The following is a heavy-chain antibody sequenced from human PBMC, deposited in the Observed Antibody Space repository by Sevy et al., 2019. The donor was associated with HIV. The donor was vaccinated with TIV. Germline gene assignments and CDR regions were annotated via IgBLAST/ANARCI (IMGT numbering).Heavy chain of an antibody. D-gene: IGHD3-22*01. CDR2: IIPIFGTA. V-gene: IGHV1-69*13. CDR1: GGTFSSYA. Sequence: ASVKVSCKASGGTFSSYAISWVRQAPGQGLEWMGGIIPIFGTANYAQKFQGRVTITADESTSTAYMELSSLRSEDTAVYYCARRDAYYYDSSGYYHYYYYGMDVWGQGTTVTVSS. CDR3: ARRDAYYYDSSGYYHYYYYGMDV. J-gene: IGHJ6*02.